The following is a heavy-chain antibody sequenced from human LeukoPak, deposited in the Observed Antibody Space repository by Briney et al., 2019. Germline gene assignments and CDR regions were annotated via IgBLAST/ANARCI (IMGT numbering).Heavy chain of an antibody. J-gene: IGHJ4*02. CDR3: ARAPITSPFYFDY. CDR2: INWGGGST. V-gene: IGHV3-20*04. D-gene: IGHD2-2*01. Sequence: GGSLRLSCTASGFAFDEHGMSWVRQVPGKGLEWVAGINWGGGSTGYADPLRGRFTISRDNAKNSLYLQMDSLRAEDTALYYCARAPITSPFYFDYWGQGTLVTVSS. CDR1: GFAFDEHG.